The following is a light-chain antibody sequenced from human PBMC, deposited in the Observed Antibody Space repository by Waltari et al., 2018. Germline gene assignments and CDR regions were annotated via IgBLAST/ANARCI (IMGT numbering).Light chain of an antibody. CDR1: ALPKQY. CDR3: QSADSSGTYVL. J-gene: IGLJ2*01. CDR2: RDT. V-gene: IGLV3-25*03. Sequence: SYELTQPPSESVPPGQTARITCSGDALPKQYTYWYQQKPGQAPVLGMYRDTERPPGIHERFSGSSSGTTVTLTISGVQAEDEADFYCQSADSSGTYVLFGGGTKLTVL.